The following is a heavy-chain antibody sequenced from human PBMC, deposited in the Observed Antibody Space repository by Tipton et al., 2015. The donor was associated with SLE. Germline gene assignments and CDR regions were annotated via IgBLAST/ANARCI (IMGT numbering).Heavy chain of an antibody. V-gene: IGHV4-4*07. D-gene: IGHD6-13*01. Sequence: TLSLTCTVSGGSISSYYWSWIRQPPGKGLEWIGRIYTSGSTNYNPSLKSRVTISVDTSKNQFSLKLSSVTAADTAVYYCARGVGYGSSWYWDYYYYYMDVWGKGTTVTVSS. CDR1: GGSISSYY. J-gene: IGHJ6*03. CDR3: ARGVGYGSSWYWDYYYYYMDV. CDR2: IYTSGST.